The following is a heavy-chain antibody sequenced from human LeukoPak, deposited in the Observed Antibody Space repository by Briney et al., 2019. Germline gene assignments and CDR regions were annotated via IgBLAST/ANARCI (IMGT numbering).Heavy chain of an antibody. J-gene: IGHJ4*02. CDR2: IKLDGSEK. CDR1: GFTFRSFW. D-gene: IGHD3-10*01. Sequence: GSLRLSCAASGFTFRSFWMSWVRQAPGKGLEWVANIKLDGSEKFYVDSVKGRFTISRDNAKNSLYLQMKSLRVEDTAVYYCTRDIKLSTSYYFDNWGQGALATVSS. V-gene: IGHV3-7*01. CDR3: TRDIKLSTSYYFDN.